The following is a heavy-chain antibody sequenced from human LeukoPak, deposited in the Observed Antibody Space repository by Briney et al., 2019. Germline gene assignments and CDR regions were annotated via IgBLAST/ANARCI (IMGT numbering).Heavy chain of an antibody. V-gene: IGHV3-9*01. CDR1: GFTFGDYA. D-gene: IGHD5-18*01. CDR2: ISWNSGSI. Sequence: GGSLRLSCAASGFTFGDYAMHWVRQAPGKGLEWVSGISWNSGSIGYADSVKGRFTISRDNAKNSLFLQMNSLRPEDTALYYCAKDEGIQVWTYAPVYWGQGTLVTVSS. CDR3: AKDEGIQVWTYAPVY. J-gene: IGHJ4*02.